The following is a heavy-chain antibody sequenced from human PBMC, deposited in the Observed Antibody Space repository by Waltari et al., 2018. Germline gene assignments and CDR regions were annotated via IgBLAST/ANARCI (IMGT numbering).Heavy chain of an antibody. V-gene: IGHV7-4-1*02. CDR1: GYTFTSYA. Sequence: QVQLVQSGSELKKHGASVKVSCKASGYTFTSYAMNWVRQDHGQGLEWMGWINTNTGNPTYAQGFTGRFVFSLDTSVSTAYLQISSLKAEDTAVYYCARDPSNILTGYNWFDPWGQGTLVTVSS. CDR3: ARDPSNILTGYNWFDP. D-gene: IGHD3-9*01. CDR2: INTNTGNP. J-gene: IGHJ5*02.